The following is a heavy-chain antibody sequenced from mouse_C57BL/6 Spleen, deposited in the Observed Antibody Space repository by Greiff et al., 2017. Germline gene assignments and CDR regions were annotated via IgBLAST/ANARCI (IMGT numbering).Heavy chain of an antibody. V-gene: IGHV14-2*01. CDR3: ARWCMVTYVYY. Sequence: VQLKESGAELVKPGASVKLSCTASGFNIKDYYMHWVKQRTEQGLEWIGRIDPEDGETKYAPKVQGKATITADTSANTAYLPLSSLTSEDTAVYYFARWCMVTYVYYWGQGTTLTVSS. D-gene: IGHD2-2*01. J-gene: IGHJ2*01. CDR1: GFNIKDYY. CDR2: IDPEDGET.